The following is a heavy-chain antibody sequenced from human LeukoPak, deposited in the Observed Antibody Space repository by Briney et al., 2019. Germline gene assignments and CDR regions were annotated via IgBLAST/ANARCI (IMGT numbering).Heavy chain of an antibody. D-gene: IGHD3-22*01. CDR3: ARGQGDSSAGLDY. Sequence: AGGSLRLSCAASGFTFSSYAMHWVRQAPGKGLEWVTIISYDGSNKYYADSVKGRFTISRDNSKNTPYLQMNSLGAEDTAVYYCARGQGDSSAGLDYWGQGTLVTVSS. J-gene: IGHJ4*02. CDR1: GFTFSSYA. V-gene: IGHV3-30-3*01. CDR2: ISYDGSNK.